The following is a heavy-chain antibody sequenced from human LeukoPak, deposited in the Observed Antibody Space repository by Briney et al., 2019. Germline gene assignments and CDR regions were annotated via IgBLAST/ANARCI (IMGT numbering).Heavy chain of an antibody. CDR3: AKAARIAVAGHFDY. Sequence: GGSLRLSCAASGFTFSSYGMHWVRQAQGKGRGWVAFIRYDGGNKYYADSVKGRFPISRDNSKNTLYLQMNSLRAEDTAVYYCAKAARIAVAGHFDYWGQGTLVTVSS. D-gene: IGHD6-19*01. V-gene: IGHV3-30*02. CDR1: GFTFSSYG. J-gene: IGHJ4*02. CDR2: IRYDGGNK.